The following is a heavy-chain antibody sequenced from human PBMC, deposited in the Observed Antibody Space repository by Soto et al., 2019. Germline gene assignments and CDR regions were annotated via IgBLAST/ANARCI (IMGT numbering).Heavy chain of an antibody. J-gene: IGHJ3*02. CDR1: GGSISSYY. Sequence: SETLSLTCTVSGGSISSYYWSWIRQPPGKGLEWIGYIYYSGSTNYNPSLKSRVTISVDTSKNQFSLKLSSVTAADTAVYYCARARGNYDFWSGYYISGAFDIWGQGTMVTVSS. D-gene: IGHD3-3*01. CDR3: ARARGNYDFWSGYYISGAFDI. CDR2: IYYSGST. V-gene: IGHV4-59*01.